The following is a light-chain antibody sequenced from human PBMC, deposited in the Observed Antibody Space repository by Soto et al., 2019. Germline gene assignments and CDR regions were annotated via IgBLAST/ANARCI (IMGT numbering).Light chain of an antibody. CDR3: QQYNSYS. CDR1: QGISSY. CDR2: AAS. V-gene: IGKV1-9*01. J-gene: IGKJ1*01. Sequence: IQFTQSPSFLSASVLERFTITCRASQGISSYLALYQQKPGKAPKLLIYAASTLQSGVPSRFSGGGSGTEFTLTISSLQPDDFATYYCQQYNSYSFGQGTKVDI.